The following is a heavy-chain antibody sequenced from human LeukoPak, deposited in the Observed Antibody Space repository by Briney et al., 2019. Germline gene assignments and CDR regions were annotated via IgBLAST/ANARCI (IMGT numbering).Heavy chain of an antibody. D-gene: IGHD2-15*01. J-gene: IGHJ4*02. CDR1: GGSISSSSYY. Sequence: SETLSLTCTVSGGSISSSSYYWGWIRQPPGKGLEWIGSIYYSGSTYYNPPLKSRVTISVDTSKNQFSLKLSSVTAADTAVYYCATRLVVVVAAIDYWGQGTLVTVSS. V-gene: IGHV4-39*01. CDR3: ATRLVVVVAAIDY. CDR2: IYYSGST.